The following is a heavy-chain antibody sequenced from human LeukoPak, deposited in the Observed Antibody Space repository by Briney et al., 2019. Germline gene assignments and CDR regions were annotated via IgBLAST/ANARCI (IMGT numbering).Heavy chain of an antibody. CDR3: AKDRPSYSSSPDDAFDI. J-gene: IGHJ3*02. CDR2: LYSDGTT. V-gene: IGHV3-53*01. Sequence: GGSLRLSCAASGFTVSSHYMNWVRQAPGKGLQWVSVLYSDGTTYYADSVKGRFTISRDNSKNTLYLQMNSLRAEDTAVYYCAKDRPSYSSSPDDAFDIWGQGTMVTVSS. CDR1: GFTVSSHY. D-gene: IGHD6-6*01.